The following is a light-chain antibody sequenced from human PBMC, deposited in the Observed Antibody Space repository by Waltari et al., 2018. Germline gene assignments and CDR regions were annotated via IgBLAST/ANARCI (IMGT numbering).Light chain of an antibody. CDR1: ESISNW. V-gene: IGKV1-5*03. CDR3: QQYNSYPMYT. Sequence: DIQMTQSPSTVSASVGDRVTITCRASESISNWLAWYQQKPGKDPKVLIYKASSLESGVPSRFSGSGSGTEFTLTISSLQPDDFATYYCQQYNSYPMYTFGQWTKLEIK. J-gene: IGKJ2*01. CDR2: KAS.